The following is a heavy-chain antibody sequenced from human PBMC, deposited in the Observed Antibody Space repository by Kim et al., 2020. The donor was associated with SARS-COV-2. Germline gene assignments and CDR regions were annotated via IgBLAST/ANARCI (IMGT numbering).Heavy chain of an antibody. V-gene: IGHV4-31*03. Sequence: SETLSLTCTVSGGSISSGGYYWSWIRPHPGQGLEWIGYIYYSGSTYYNPSLKSRITISIDTSKNQFSLKLSSVTAADTAVYYCARARWNYLQELTDFGYWGQGTVVTVST. CDR3: ARARWNYLQELTDFGY. CDR2: IYYSGST. CDR1: GGSISSGGYY. D-gene: IGHD1-7*01. J-gene: IGHJ4*02.